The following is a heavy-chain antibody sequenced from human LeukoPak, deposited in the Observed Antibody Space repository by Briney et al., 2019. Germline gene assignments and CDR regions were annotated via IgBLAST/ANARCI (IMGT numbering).Heavy chain of an antibody. Sequence: PGGSLRLSCAASGFTFSSYEMNWVRQAPGKGLEWVSYISSSGSTVYYADSVKGRFTISRDNAKHSLYLQMNSLRAEDTAVYYCARAFLYYFDSSGYYRAFDIWGQGTMVTVSS. V-gene: IGHV3-48*03. D-gene: IGHD3-22*01. J-gene: IGHJ3*02. CDR1: GFTFSSYE. CDR3: ARAFLYYFDSSGYYRAFDI. CDR2: ISSSGSTV.